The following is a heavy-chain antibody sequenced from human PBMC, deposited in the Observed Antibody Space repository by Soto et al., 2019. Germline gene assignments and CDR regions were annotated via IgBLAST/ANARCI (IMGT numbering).Heavy chain of an antibody. D-gene: IGHD6-13*01. CDR3: AREGIAAAGTRDHYYMDV. CDR2: IIPILGIA. V-gene: IGHV1-69*08. Sequence: QVQLVQSGAEVKKPGSSVKVSCKASGGTFSSYTISWVRQAPGQGLEWMGRIIPILGIANYAQKFQGRVTITADKYTSTAYMELSSLRSEDTAGYYCAREGIAAAGTRDHYYMDVWGKGTTVTVSS. CDR1: GGTFSSYT. J-gene: IGHJ6*03.